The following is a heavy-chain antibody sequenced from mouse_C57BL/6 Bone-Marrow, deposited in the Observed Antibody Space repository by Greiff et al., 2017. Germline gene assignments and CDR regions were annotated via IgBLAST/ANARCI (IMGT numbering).Heavy chain of an antibody. V-gene: IGHV5-4*03. Sequence: EVMLVESGGGLVKPGGSLKLSCAASGFTFSSYAMSWVRQTPEKRLEWVATISDGGSYTYYPDNVKGRFTISRDNAKNNRYLQMSHLKSEDTAMYYCARGWTMDYWGQGTSVTVSS. CDR3: ARGWTMDY. CDR1: GFTFSSYA. CDR2: ISDGGSYT. J-gene: IGHJ4*01.